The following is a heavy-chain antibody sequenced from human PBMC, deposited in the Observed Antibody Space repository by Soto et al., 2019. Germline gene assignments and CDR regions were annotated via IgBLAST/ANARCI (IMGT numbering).Heavy chain of an antibody. V-gene: IGHV1-69*13. J-gene: IGHJ5*02. CDR2: IIPIFGTA. CDR3: ARDYSAVAGTLFDP. D-gene: IGHD6-19*01. CDR1: GGTFSSYA. Sequence: SVKVSWKASGGTFSSYAISWVRQAPGQGLEWMGGIIPIFGTANYAQKFQGRVTITADESTSTAYMELSSLRSEDTAVYYCARDYSAVAGTLFDPWGQRTLVTVSS.